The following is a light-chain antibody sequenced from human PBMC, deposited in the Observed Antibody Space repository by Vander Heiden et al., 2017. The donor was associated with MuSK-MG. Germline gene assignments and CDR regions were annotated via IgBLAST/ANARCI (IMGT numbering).Light chain of an antibody. CDR3: QSADSSGTHVV. Sequence: SYELPQPPSVSVSPGQTASITCSGDALPNQYPYWYQQTPGKSLVVVICKDSERHSGIPERFSGSSSGTTVTLTSSGVQAEDEADYYCQSADSSGTHVVFGGGTKVTVL. CDR1: ALPNQY. J-gene: IGLJ2*01. V-gene: IGLV3-25*03. CDR2: KDS.